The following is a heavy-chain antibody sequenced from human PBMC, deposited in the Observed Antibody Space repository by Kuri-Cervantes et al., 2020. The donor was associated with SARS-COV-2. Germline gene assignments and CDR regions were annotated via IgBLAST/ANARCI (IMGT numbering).Heavy chain of an antibody. D-gene: IGHD5-18*01. V-gene: IGHV1-69*04. CDR2: IIPILGIA. J-gene: IGHJ3*02. CDR3: AREVGIQLWSSGNAFDI. CDR1: GGTFSSYA. Sequence: SVKVSCKASGGTFSSYAISWVRQAPGQGLEWMGRIIPILGIANYAQKFQGRVTITADKSTSTAYMELSSLRSEDTAVYYCAREVGIQLWSSGNAFDIGGQGTMVTVSS.